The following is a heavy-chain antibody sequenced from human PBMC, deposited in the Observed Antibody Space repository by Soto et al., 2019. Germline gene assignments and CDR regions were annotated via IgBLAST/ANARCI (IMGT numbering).Heavy chain of an antibody. CDR3: ARMRIPRYSYENYYFDY. J-gene: IGHJ4*02. CDR2: IFSNDEK. V-gene: IGHV2-26*01. Sequence: QVTLKESGPVLVKPTEPLTLTCTVSGFSLSNARMGVSWIRQPPGKALEWLAHIFSNDEKSYSTSLKSRLTISKDTSKSQVVLTMTNMDPVDTATYYCARMRIPRYSYENYYFDYWGQGTLVTVSS. D-gene: IGHD5-18*01. CDR1: GFSLSNARMG.